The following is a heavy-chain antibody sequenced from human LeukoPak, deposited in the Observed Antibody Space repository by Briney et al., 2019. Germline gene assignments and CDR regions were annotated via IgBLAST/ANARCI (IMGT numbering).Heavy chain of an antibody. CDR3: ARDKGGIGHYFDY. CDR2: ISSSSSYI. D-gene: IGHD3-16*01. Sequence: GGSLRLSCAASGFTFSRYSMNWVRQAPGKGLEGVSCISSSSSYIYYADSLKGRFTISRDNAKNSLYLQLNSLRAEDTAVYYCARDKGGIGHYFDYWGQGTLVTVSS. J-gene: IGHJ4*02. V-gene: IGHV3-21*01. CDR1: GFTFSRYS.